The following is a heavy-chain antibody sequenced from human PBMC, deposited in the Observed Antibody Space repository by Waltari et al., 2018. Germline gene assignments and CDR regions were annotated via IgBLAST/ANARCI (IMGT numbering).Heavy chain of an antibody. CDR1: GFTFSSYG. CDR2: IWYDGSNK. V-gene: IGHV3-33*01. J-gene: IGHJ4*02. Sequence: QVQLVESGGGVVQPGRSLRLSCAASGFTFSSYGMHWVRQAPGKGLEWVAVIWYDGSNKYYADSVKGRFTISRDNSKNTLYLQMNSLRAEDTAVYYCARVGKRGSSSWYGDYWGQGTLVTVSS. CDR3: ARVGKRGSSSWYGDY. D-gene: IGHD6-13*01.